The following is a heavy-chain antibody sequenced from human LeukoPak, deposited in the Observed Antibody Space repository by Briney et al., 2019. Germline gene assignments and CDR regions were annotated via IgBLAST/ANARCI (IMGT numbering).Heavy chain of an antibody. CDR2: IYDSGDT. J-gene: IGHJ6*02. D-gene: IGHD3-10*01. CDR3: ARGYYYGSGSWDYYYYYGMDV. Sequence: PSETLSLTCTVSGGSISSSTYYWDWIRQPPGQGLEWIGNIYDSGDTYYTPSLKSRVTMFVDTSKNQFSLKLSSVTAADTAVYYCARGYYYGSGSWDYYYYYGMDVWGQGTTVTVSS. CDR1: GGSISSSTYY. V-gene: IGHV4-39*01.